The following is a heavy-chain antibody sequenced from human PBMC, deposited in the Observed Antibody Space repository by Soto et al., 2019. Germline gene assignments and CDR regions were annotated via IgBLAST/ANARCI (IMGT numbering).Heavy chain of an antibody. V-gene: IGHV3-7*01. CDR1: ELNISSYW. CDR3: ARVMIINSRSVFDF. D-gene: IGHD1-1*01. Sequence: PGGSLRLSCAASELNISSYWMSWVRPATGKGLEFVANLNQDGSDKYYGDSVRGRFTISRDNAENSLYVQMNSLRVEDTAVYYCARVMIINSRSVFDFWGHGTLVTVSS. CDR2: LNQDGSDK. J-gene: IGHJ4*01.